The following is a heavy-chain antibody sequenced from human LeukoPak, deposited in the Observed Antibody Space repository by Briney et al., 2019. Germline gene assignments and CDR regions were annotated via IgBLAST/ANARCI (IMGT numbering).Heavy chain of an antibody. CDR3: AKDRIQLWLVDY. J-gene: IGHJ4*02. V-gene: IGHV3-23*01. CDR1: GFTFSSYA. D-gene: IGHD5-18*01. Sequence: PGGSLRLSCAASGFTFSSYAMSWVRQAPGKGLEWVSAISGSGGSTYYADSVKGRFTISRDNSKNTPYLQMNSLRAEDTAVYYCAKDRIQLWLVDYWGQGTLVTVSS. CDR2: ISGSGGST.